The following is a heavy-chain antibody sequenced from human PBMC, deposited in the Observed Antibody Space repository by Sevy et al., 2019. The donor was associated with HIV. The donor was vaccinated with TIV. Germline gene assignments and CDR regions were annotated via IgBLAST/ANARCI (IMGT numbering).Heavy chain of an antibody. D-gene: IGHD6-6*01. V-gene: IGHV4-30-4*01. Sequence: SETLSLTCTVSGGSISSGNYYWHWIRQPPGKGLEWIGYISYTGNTDYNPSLKSPVTISEDTSNHQFSLRLTSVTAAAMAVDDCAIDATEYTSSSVWFDPWGQGTLVTVSS. J-gene: IGHJ5*02. CDR3: AIDATEYTSSSVWFDP. CDR1: GGSISSGNYY. CDR2: ISYTGNT.